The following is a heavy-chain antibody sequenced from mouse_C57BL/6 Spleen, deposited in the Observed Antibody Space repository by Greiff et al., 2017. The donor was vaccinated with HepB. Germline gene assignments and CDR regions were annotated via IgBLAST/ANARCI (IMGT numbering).Heavy chain of an antibody. CDR1: GFTFSSYA. D-gene: IGHD2-1*01. CDR3: TSGGAYGNWGYFDV. Sequence: DVQLVESGEGLVKPGGSLKLSCAASGFTFSSYAMSWVRQTPEKRLEWVAYISSGGDYIYYADTVKGRFTISRDNARNTLYLQMSSLKSEDTAMYYCTSGGAYGNWGYFDVWGTGTTVTVSS. V-gene: IGHV5-9-1*02. CDR2: ISSGGDYI. J-gene: IGHJ1*03.